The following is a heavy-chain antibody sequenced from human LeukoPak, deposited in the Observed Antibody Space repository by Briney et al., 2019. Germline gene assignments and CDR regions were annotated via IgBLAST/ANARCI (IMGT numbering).Heavy chain of an antibody. CDR1: GGSISSYY. Sequence: QSETLSLTCTVSGGSISSYYWSWIRQPPAKGLEWIGYIYYSGSTNYNPSLKSRVTISVETSKNQFSLKLSSVTAAYTAVYYCARHGRGYFDYWGQGTLVTVSS. D-gene: IGHD3-10*01. CDR3: ARHGRGYFDY. V-gene: IGHV4-59*08. J-gene: IGHJ4*02. CDR2: IYYSGST.